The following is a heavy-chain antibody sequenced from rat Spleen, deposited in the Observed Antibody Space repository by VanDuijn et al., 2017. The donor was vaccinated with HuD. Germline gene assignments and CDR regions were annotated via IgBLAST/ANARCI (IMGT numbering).Heavy chain of an antibody. D-gene: IGHD1-5*01. Sequence: EVQLVESGGGLVQPGRSLKLSCAVSGFTFSDFNMHWIRQAPTKGLEWVASISPTGRGIYYRDSVKGRFTISRDNAKNTLYLQIDSLRSEDTATYYCTTERYPPFAYWGQGTLVTVSS. V-gene: IGHV5-19*01. CDR3: TTERYPPFAY. J-gene: IGHJ3*01. CDR2: ISPTGRGI. CDR1: GFTFSDFN.